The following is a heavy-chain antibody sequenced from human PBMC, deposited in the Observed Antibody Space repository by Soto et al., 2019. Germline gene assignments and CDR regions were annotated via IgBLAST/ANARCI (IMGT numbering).Heavy chain of an antibody. CDR3: ARLGGGYYQYFDY. CDR2: IIPIFGTA. Sequence: GASVKVSCKASGGTFSSYAISWVRQAPGQGLEWMGGIIPIFGTANYAQKFQGRVTITADESTSTAYMGLSSLRSEDTAVYYCARLGGGYYQYFDYWGQGTLVTVSS. J-gene: IGHJ4*02. CDR1: GGTFSSYA. D-gene: IGHD3-3*01. V-gene: IGHV1-69*13.